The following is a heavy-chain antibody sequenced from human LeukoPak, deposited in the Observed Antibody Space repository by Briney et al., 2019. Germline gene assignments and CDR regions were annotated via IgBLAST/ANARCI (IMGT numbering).Heavy chain of an antibody. CDR1: GFTFSSYW. CDR3: ARGGGLRLGELSLYHY. V-gene: IGHV3-74*01. D-gene: IGHD3-16*02. CDR2: INTDGSST. Sequence: PGGSLRLSCAASGFTFSSYWMHWVRQAPGKGLVWVSRINTDGSSTSYADSVKGRFTISRDNAKNTLYLQMNSLRAEDTAVYYCARGGGLRLGELSLYHYWGQGTLVTVSS. J-gene: IGHJ4*02.